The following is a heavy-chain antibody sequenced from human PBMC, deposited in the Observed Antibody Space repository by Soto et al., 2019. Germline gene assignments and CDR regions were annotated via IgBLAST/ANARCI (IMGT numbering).Heavy chain of an antibody. CDR1: GGSFSGYY. CDR2: INHSGST. D-gene: IGHD2-8*02. CDR3: ATDKITGLFDY. V-gene: IGHV4-34*01. J-gene: IGHJ4*02. Sequence: QVQLQQWGAGLLKPSETLSLTCAVYGGSFSGYYWTWIRQPPGTGLEWIVEINHSGSTDYHPSLKSIITTSVDTTQNQYSMKLTDGTAEGTAVNYCATDKITGLFDYWGQGTLVTVPS.